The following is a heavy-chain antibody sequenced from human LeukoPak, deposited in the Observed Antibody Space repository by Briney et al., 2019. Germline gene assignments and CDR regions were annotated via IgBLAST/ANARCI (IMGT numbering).Heavy chain of an antibody. J-gene: IGHJ4*02. D-gene: IGHD6-13*01. Sequence: PSETLSLTCTVSGGSISSYYWSWIRQPAGKGLEWIGRIYTSGSTNYNPSLKSRVTISVDKSKNQFSLKLSSVTAADTAVYYCASHSSSWYSPYYFDYWGQGTLVTVPS. V-gene: IGHV4-4*07. CDR1: GGSISSYY. CDR3: ASHSSSWYSPYYFDY. CDR2: IYTSGST.